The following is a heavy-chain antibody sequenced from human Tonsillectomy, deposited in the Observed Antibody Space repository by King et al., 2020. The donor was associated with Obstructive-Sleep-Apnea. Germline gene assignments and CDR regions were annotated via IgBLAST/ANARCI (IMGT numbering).Heavy chain of an antibody. CDR3: ARVPDDAFDI. V-gene: IGHV3-7*03. CDR2: IKQDGSEE. CDR1: GFTFSSYW. J-gene: IGHJ3*02. Sequence: VQLVESGGGLVQPGGSLRLSCAASGFTFSSYWMTWVRQAPGKGLEWVANIKQDGSEEYYVDSVKGRFTTSRDNARNSLYLQMNSLRAEDTAVYYCARVPDDAFDIWGQGTMVTVSS.